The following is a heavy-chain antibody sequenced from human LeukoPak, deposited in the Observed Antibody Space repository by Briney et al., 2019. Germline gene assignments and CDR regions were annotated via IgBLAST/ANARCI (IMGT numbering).Heavy chain of an antibody. D-gene: IGHD2-2*01. J-gene: IGHJ4*02. CDR2: IYYSEST. Sequence: SETLSLTCTVSAGSITSYYWSWIRQPPGKGPEWIGYIYYSESTNYNPSLKIRVTISVDTSKNQFSLNLTSVTAADTAVYSCARSASLRTPLFDYWGQGTLVTVSS. CDR3: ARSASLRTPLFDY. CDR1: AGSITSYY. V-gene: IGHV4-59*08.